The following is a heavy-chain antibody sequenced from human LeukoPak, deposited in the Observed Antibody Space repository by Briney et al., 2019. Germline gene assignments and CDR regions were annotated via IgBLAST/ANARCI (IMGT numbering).Heavy chain of an antibody. V-gene: IGHV3-21*01. Sequence: GGSLRLSCAASGFTFSTYSMKLVRQAPGKGLEWVSSISSGSSYIYYADSVKGRFTISRDNTKNSLYLQMNSLRAEDTAVYYCARDPFDIWGQGTMVTVSS. CDR3: ARDPFDI. CDR1: GFTFSTYS. CDR2: ISSGSSYI. J-gene: IGHJ3*02.